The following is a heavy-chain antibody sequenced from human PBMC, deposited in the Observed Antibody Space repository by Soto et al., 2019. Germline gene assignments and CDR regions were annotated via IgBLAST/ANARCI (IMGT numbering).Heavy chain of an antibody. J-gene: IGHJ6*02. CDR1: GGSISSYY. D-gene: IGHD3-10*01. V-gene: IGHV4-4*07. Sequence: SETLSLTCTVSGGSISSYYWSWIRQPAGKGLEWIGRIYTSGSTNYNPSLKSRVTMSVDTSKNQFSLKLSSVTAADTAVYYCARDFEATMVRGVIIAYYYYGMDVWGQGTTVTVSS. CDR3: ARDFEATMVRGVIIAYYYYGMDV. CDR2: IYTSGST.